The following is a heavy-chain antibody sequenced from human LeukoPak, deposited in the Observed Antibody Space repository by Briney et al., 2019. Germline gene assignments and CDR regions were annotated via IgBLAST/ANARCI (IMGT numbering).Heavy chain of an antibody. D-gene: IGHD2-2*01. CDR1: GYTFTGYY. CDR2: INPNSGGT. Sequence: ASVKVSCKASGYTFTGYYMHWVRQAPGQGLEWMGWINPNSGGTNYAQKFQGRVTMTRDTSISTAYMELSRLRSDDTAVYYCARGNGRYCSSTSCYPNPQFGYWGQGTLVTVSS. J-gene: IGHJ4*02. V-gene: IGHV1-2*02. CDR3: ARGNGRYCSSTSCYPNPQFGY.